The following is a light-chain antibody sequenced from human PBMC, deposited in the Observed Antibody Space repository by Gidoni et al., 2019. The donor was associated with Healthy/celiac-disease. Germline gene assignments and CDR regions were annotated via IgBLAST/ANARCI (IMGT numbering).Light chain of an antibody. Sequence: DIQMTHHPSSLSASVGDRVTITCRASQSTSSYLNWYQQKPGKAPKLLIYAASSLQSGVPSRFSGSGSGTDFTLTISSLQPEDFATYYCQQSYSTSITFGQGTRLEIK. CDR2: AAS. CDR1: QSTSSY. J-gene: IGKJ5*01. V-gene: IGKV1-39*01. CDR3: QQSYSTSIT.